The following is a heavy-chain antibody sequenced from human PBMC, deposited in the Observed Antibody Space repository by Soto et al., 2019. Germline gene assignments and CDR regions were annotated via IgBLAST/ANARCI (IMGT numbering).Heavy chain of an antibody. V-gene: IGHV3-23*01. CDR1: GFPFTTYP. Sequence: EVQLLESGGGLVQPGGSLRLSCAASGFPFTTYPMNWVRQAPGTGPEGVSGISGSGISTYYADAVKGRFTISRDNSKNTVFLQMNSLRAEDTALYYCAKPPVVTASYYCHDMDVWGQGTAVTVSS. CDR3: AKPPVVTASYYCHDMDV. D-gene: IGHD3-10*01. J-gene: IGHJ6*02. CDR2: ISGSGIST.